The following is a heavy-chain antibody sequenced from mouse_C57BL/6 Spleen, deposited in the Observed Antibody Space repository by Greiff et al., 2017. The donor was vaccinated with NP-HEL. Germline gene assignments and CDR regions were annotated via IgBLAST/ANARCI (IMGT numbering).Heavy chain of an antibody. Sequence: VQLQQSGAELVRPGASVKLSCTASGFNIKDDYMHWVKQRPEQGLEWIGWIDPENGDTEYASKFQGKATITADTSSNTAYLQLSSLTSEDTAVYYCTRFPGGYWGQGTTLTVSS. CDR1: GFNIKDDY. CDR3: TRFPGGY. CDR2: IDPENGDT. V-gene: IGHV14-4*01. J-gene: IGHJ2*01.